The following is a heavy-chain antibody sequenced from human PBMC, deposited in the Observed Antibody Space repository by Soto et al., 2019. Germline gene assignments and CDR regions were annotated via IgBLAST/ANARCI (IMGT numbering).Heavy chain of an antibody. J-gene: IGHJ6*02. CDR1: GYIFIDYY. Sequence: ASVKVSCKASGYIFIDYYIHWVRQAPGQGLEWMGWINPDTGDTNYAQKFQGWVTVTRDTSISTAYMEVSRLKSGDTAVYYCARVPYTSSNYFYYGMDVWGRGITVTVSS. CDR2: INPDTGDT. D-gene: IGHD6-6*01. V-gene: IGHV1-2*04. CDR3: ARVPYTSSNYFYYGMDV.